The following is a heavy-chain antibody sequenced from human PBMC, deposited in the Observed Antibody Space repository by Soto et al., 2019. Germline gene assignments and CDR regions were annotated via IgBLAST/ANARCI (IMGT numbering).Heavy chain of an antibody. J-gene: IGHJ4*02. V-gene: IGHV4-61*05. CDR1: GGSITGSSFY. CDR3: ARVIGAPGWLQLFDY. Sequence: SETLSLTCTVSGGSITGSSFYWGWIRQPPGKGLEWIAFINYSGTTNYNLSLKSRVTISVDTSKNQFSLKLSSVTAADTAVYYCARVIGAPGWLQLFDYWGQGTLVTVSS. D-gene: IGHD5-12*01. CDR2: INYSGTT.